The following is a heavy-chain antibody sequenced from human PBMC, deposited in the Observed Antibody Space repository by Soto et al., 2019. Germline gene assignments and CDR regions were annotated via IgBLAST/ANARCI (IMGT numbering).Heavy chain of an antibody. CDR1: GFTFSTYS. CDR3: AREGINNYNEYYFDS. CDR2: ISGSGNYT. D-gene: IGHD4-4*01. V-gene: IGHV3-21*01. J-gene: IGHJ4*02. Sequence: VGSLRLSCAASGFTFSTYSMNWVRQAPGKGLEWVSSISGSGNYTHYADFLRGRFTISRDNAKTSLYLQMNSLRAEDTAVYYCAREGINNYNEYYFDSWGQGTVVTVSS.